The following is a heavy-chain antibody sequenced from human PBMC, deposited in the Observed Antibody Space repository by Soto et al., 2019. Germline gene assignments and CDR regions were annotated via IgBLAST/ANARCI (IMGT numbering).Heavy chain of an antibody. CDR1: GFSFNEAW. CDR3: TTGWVEGI. D-gene: IGHD1-26*01. Sequence: EVQLVESAGGLVKPGGSLRLSCVASGFSFNEAWMNWVRQAPGQGLEWVGRIKTSAGGGATNYAAPVEGRFTISRNDSKDTLYLHMNSLRTEDTAIYYWTTGWVEGIWGQGTTVIVSS. V-gene: IGHV3-15*07. CDR2: IKTSAGGGAT. J-gene: IGHJ6*02.